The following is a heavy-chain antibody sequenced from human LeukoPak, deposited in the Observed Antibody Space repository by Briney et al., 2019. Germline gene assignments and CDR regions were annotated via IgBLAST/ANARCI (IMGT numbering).Heavy chain of an antibody. CDR1: GGTFSSYA. J-gene: IGHJ4*02. V-gene: IGHV1-69*05. Sequence: SVKVSCKASGGTFSSYAISWVRQAPGQGLEWMGGIIPIFGTANYAQKFQGRVTITRDTSASTAYMELSSLRSEDTAVYYCARGPRAAADDYWGQGTLVTVSS. CDR2: IIPIFGTA. CDR3: ARGPRAAADDY. D-gene: IGHD6-13*01.